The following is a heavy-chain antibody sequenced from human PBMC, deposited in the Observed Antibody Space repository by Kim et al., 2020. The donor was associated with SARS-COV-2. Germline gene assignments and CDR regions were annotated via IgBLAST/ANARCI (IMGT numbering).Heavy chain of an antibody. V-gene: IGHV3-48*03. CDR3: ARGYYGSGSYYGYYYYYGMDV. Sequence: GGSLRLSCAASGFTFSSYEMNWVRQAPGKGLEWVSYISSSGSTIYYADSVKGRFTISRDNAKNSLYLQMNSLRAEDTAVYYCARGYYGSGSYYGYYYYYGMDVWGQGTTVTVS. J-gene: IGHJ6*02. CDR1: GFTFSSYE. D-gene: IGHD3-10*01. CDR2: ISSSGSTI.